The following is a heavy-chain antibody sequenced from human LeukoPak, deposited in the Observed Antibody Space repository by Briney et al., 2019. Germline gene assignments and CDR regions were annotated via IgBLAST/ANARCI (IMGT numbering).Heavy chain of an antibody. CDR3: ARDVTYCSSTSCYTSTYYYYYMDV. Sequence: SETLSLTCTVSGGSISSGSYYWSWIRQPAGKGLEWIGRIYTSESTNYNPSLKSRVTISVDTSKNQFSLKLSSVTAADTAVYYCARDVTYCSSTSCYTSTYYYYYMDVWGKGTTVTVSS. J-gene: IGHJ6*03. CDR1: GGSISSGSYY. CDR2: IYTSEST. D-gene: IGHD2-2*02. V-gene: IGHV4-61*02.